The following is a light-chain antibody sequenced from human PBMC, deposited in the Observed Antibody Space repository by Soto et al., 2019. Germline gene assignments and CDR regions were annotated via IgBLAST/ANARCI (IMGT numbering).Light chain of an antibody. Sequence: QSALTQPASVSGSPGQSITISCTGTSSDVGAYKYVSWYQVHPGKAPKLIIYEVRSRPSVVSDRSSGSKSGNTASLTISGLQAEDEANYYCSSYTSTSTLVFGGGTKLTVL. J-gene: IGLJ3*02. CDR2: EVR. CDR1: SSDVGAYKY. CDR3: SSYTSTSTLV. V-gene: IGLV2-14*01.